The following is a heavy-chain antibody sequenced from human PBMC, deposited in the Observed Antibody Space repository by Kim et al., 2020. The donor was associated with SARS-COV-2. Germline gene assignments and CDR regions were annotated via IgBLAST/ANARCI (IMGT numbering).Heavy chain of an antibody. J-gene: IGHJ4*02. Sequence: ASVKVSCKASGYTFTAYFMHWVRQAPGQGLEWMGRINPNGGDTNDAQKFRGRVTMTRDTSISTAYMELRSLKSDDTAVYYCAREREAAAGRFFDFWGQGTLVTVSS. CDR1: GYTFTAYF. D-gene: IGHD6-13*01. V-gene: IGHV1-2*06. CDR2: INPNGGDT. CDR3: AREREAAAGRFFDF.